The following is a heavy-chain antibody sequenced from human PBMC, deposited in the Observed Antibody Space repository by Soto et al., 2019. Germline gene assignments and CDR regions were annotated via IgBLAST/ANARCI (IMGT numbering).Heavy chain of an antibody. CDR3: ARGGYYDSSGARNYHYYGMDV. V-gene: IGHV1-18*01. Sequence: ASVKVSCKASGYSFSSYGITWVRQAPGQGLEWLGWISPYNDDTKYAQRLQGRVTMTTDTSTGTAYMDIRGLRSDDTAIYYCARGGYYDSSGARNYHYYGMDVWGQGTTVTVSS. J-gene: IGHJ6*02. CDR2: ISPYNDDT. CDR1: GYSFSSYG. D-gene: IGHD3-22*01.